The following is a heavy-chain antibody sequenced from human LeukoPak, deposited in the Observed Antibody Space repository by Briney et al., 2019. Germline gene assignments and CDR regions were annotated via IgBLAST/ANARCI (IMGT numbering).Heavy chain of an antibody. D-gene: IGHD2-2*01. CDR1: GYTFTGYY. CDR2: INPNSGGT. J-gene: IGHJ4*02. V-gene: IGHV1-2*02. Sequence: ASVKVSCKASGYTFTGYYMHWVRQAPGQGLEWMGWINPNSGGTNYAQKFQGRVTMTRDTSISTAYMELRSLRSDDTAVYYCARETCSSTSCYQSDYWGQGTLVTVSS. CDR3: ARETCSSTSCYQSDY.